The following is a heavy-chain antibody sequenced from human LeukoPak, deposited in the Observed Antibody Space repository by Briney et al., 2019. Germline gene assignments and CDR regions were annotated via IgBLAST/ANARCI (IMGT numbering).Heavy chain of an antibody. V-gene: IGHV1-18*01. J-gene: IGHJ3*02. D-gene: IGHD3-10*01. CDR1: GYTFTSYG. Sequence: ASVKVSCKASGYTFTSYGISWVRQAPGQGLEWMGWISAYNGNTNYAQKLQGRVTMTTDTSTSTAYMELRSLRSDDTAVYYCARVNEVVRGVIGLDAFDIWGQGTMVTVSS. CDR2: ISAYNGNT. CDR3: ARVNEVVRGVIGLDAFDI.